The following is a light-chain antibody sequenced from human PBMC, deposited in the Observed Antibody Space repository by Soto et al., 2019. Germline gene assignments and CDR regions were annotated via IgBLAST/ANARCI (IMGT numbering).Light chain of an antibody. Sequence: EVMLTQSPGTLSLSPGERATLSCRASQSIFSTYLAWYQQKSGQAPRLLIYGASHRATGIPDRFSGSGSGTDFTLTISRLEPEDFAVYYCQQYGTSPRTFGQGTKVEFK. J-gene: IGKJ1*01. CDR1: QSIFSTY. V-gene: IGKV3-20*01. CDR3: QQYGTSPRT. CDR2: GAS.